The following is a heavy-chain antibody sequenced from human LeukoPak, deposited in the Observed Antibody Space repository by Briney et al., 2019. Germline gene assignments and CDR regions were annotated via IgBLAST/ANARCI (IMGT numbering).Heavy chain of an antibody. V-gene: IGHV4-34*01. CDR1: GGSFSGYY. D-gene: IGHD6-19*01. Sequence: SETLSLTCAVYGGSFSGYYWSWIRQPPGKGLEWIGEINHSGSTNYNPSLKSRVTISVDTSKNQFSLKLSSVTAADTAVYYCVQRPESSGWYMWGQGTLVTVSS. CDR2: INHSGST. J-gene: IGHJ4*02. CDR3: VQRPESSGWYM.